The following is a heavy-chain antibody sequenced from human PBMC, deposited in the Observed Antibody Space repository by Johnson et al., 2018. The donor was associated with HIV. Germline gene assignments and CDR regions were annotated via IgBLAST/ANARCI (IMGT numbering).Heavy chain of an antibody. J-gene: IGHJ3*02. V-gene: IGHV3-33*06. Sequence: QVQLVESGGGVVQPGRSLRLSCAASGFTFSTYGMHWVRQAPGKGLEWVAAMWYDVSNKYYADSVKGRFTISRDNSKNTLYLQMNSLRVEDTAVYYCAKDQWSSSWTNDAFDIWGQGTKVSVSS. CDR2: MWYDVSNK. CDR1: GFTFSTYG. CDR3: AKDQWSSSWTNDAFDI. D-gene: IGHD6-13*01.